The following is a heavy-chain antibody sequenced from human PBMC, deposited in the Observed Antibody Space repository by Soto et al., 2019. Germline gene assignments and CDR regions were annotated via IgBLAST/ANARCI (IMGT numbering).Heavy chain of an antibody. J-gene: IGHJ6*02. CDR3: SRGSSGWPYYYYGMDV. D-gene: IGHD6-19*01. Sequence: ASVKVSCKASGYTFTSYDINWVRQATGQGLEWTGWMNPNSGNTGYAQKFQGRVTMTRNTSISTAYMELSSLRSEDTAVYYCSRGSSGWPYYYYGMDVWGRGTTVTVSS. CDR1: GYTFTSYD. V-gene: IGHV1-8*01. CDR2: MNPNSGNT.